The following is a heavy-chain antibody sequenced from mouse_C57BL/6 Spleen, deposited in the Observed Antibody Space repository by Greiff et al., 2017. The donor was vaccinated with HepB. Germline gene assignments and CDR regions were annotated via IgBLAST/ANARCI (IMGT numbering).Heavy chain of an antibody. D-gene: IGHD1-1*01. Sequence: QVQLKQPGTELVKPGASVKLSCKASGYTFTSYWMHWVKQRPGQGLEWIGNINPSNGGTNYNEKFKSKATLTVDKSSSTAYMQLSSLTSEDSAVYYCARGGYGSSYWYVDVWGTGTTVTVSS. V-gene: IGHV1-53*01. CDR1: GYTFTSYW. CDR2: INPSNGGT. J-gene: IGHJ1*03. CDR3: ARGGYGSSYWYVDV.